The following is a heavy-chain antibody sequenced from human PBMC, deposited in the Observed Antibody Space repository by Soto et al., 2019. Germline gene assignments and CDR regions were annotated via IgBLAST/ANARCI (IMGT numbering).Heavy chain of an antibody. J-gene: IGHJ5*02. CDR2: IYHSGST. Sequence: PSETLSLTCAVSGGSISSGGYSWSWIRQPPGKGLEWIGYIYHSGSTYYNPSLKSRVTISVDRSKNQFSLKLSSVTAADTAVYYCDRQIGRFDPWGQGTLVTVSS. CDR3: DRQIGRFDP. CDR1: GGSISSGGYS. V-gene: IGHV4-30-2*01.